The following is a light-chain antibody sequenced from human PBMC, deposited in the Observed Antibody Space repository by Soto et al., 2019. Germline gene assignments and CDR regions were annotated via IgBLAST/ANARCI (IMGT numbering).Light chain of an antibody. Sequence: EIVMTQSPATLSVSPGERATLSCRASQSVGSNLAWYQQKPCQAPRLLIYGASTRATGIPARFSGSGSGTEFTITISSLQSEYFAIYFCQQYNNWPPDRTFGQGTKVEIK. CDR2: GAS. V-gene: IGKV3-15*01. J-gene: IGKJ1*01. CDR1: QSVGSN. CDR3: QQYNNWPPDRT.